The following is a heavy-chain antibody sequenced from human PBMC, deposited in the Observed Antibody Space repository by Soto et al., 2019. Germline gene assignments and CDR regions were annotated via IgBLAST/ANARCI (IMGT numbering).Heavy chain of an antibody. CDR1: GGTFSSYT. Sequence: QVQLVQSGAEVKKPGSSVKVSCKASGGTFSSYTISWVRQAPGQGLEWMGRIIPILGIANYAQKFQGRVTITADKSTSTAYMELSSRRSEDTAVYYCASSGHYDSSGYYYAADYWGQGTLVTVSS. V-gene: IGHV1-69*02. CDR3: ASSGHYDSSGYYYAADY. J-gene: IGHJ4*02. CDR2: IIPILGIA. D-gene: IGHD3-22*01.